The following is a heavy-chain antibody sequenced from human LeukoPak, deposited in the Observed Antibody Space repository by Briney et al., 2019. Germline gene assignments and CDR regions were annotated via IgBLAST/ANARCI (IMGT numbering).Heavy chain of an antibody. Sequence: GGSLRLSCAASGFTFSSYWMSWVRQAPGKGLEWVANIKQDGSEKYYVDSVKGRFTISIDNAKNSLYLQMNSLRAEDTAVYYCAREIPAVVVSNPLFDYWGQGTLVTVSS. V-gene: IGHV3-7*01. CDR3: AREIPAVVVSNPLFDY. D-gene: IGHD3-22*01. CDR1: GFTFSSYW. CDR2: IKQDGSEK. J-gene: IGHJ4*02.